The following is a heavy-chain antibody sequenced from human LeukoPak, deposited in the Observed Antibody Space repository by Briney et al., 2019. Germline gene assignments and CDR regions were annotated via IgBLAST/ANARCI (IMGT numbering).Heavy chain of an antibody. D-gene: IGHD3-10*01. V-gene: IGHV4-34*01. CDR2: INHSGNT. Sequence: SETLSLPCAVYGGSFNNYYWSCIRQPPGKGLEWIGEINHSGNTNYNPSLKSRVTISVDTSKNQFSLNLTSVTAADTAVYYCHLVRGGGYFDYWGQGTLVTVSS. J-gene: IGHJ4*02. CDR1: GGSFNNYY. CDR3: HLVRGGGYFDY.